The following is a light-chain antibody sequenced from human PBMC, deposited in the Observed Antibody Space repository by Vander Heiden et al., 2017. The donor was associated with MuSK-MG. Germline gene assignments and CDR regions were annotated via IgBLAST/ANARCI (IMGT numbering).Light chain of an antibody. V-gene: IGKV1-39*01. CDR3: QQRVTSPLT. CDR1: QTIANF. J-gene: IGKJ4*01. Sequence: MTQFPSSLSASVGDRVTITCRASQTIANFLNWYQQNPGKAPKLLIYGASRLQSGVPSRFSGSGSGTDFTLTISSLQPADFAIYYCQQRVTSPLTFGGGTKVEIK. CDR2: GAS.